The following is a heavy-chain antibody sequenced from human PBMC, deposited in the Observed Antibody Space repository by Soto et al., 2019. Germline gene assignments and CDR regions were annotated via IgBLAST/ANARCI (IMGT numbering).Heavy chain of an antibody. CDR3: ARVDVLRFLEWLN. J-gene: IGHJ4*02. D-gene: IGHD3-3*01. V-gene: IGHV1-18*04. CDR1: CYTFTNYG. CDR2: ISAYNGNT. Sequence: AALKVSFKAACYTFTNYGISWVRQAPGQGLEWMGWISAYNGNTNYAQNLQGRVTMTTDTSTSTDYMELRSLRSDETAVYYCARVDVLRFLEWLNWGQGNLLTVSS.